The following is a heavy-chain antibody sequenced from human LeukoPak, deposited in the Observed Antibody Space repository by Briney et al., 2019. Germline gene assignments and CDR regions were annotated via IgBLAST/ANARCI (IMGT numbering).Heavy chain of an antibody. V-gene: IGHV1-69*05. J-gene: IGHJ4*02. CDR1: GGTFSSYA. CDR2: IIPIFGTA. D-gene: IGHD2-2*01. CDR3: AGGYCSSTSCYLRGAYYFDY. Sequence: SVKVSCKASGGTFSSYAISWVRQAPGQGLEWMGGIIPIFGTANYAQKFQGRVTITTHESTSTAYMELSSLRSEDTAVYYCAGGYCSSTSCYLRGAYYFDYWGQGTLVTVSS.